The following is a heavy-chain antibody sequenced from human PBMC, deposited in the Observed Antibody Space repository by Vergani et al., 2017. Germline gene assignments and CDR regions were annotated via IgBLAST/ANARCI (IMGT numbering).Heavy chain of an antibody. CDR2: INHSGST. V-gene: IGHV4-34*01. D-gene: IGHD2-2*01. CDR3: ARSYIVVVPAARLGYYYGMDV. CDR1: GGSFSGYY. J-gene: IGHJ6*02. Sequence: QVQLQQWGAGLLKPSETLSLTCAVYGGSFSGYYWSWLRQPPGKGLEWIGEINHSGSTNYNPSLKSRVTISVDTSKNQFSLKLSSVTAADTAVYYCARSYIVVVPAARLGYYYGMDVWGQGTTVTVSS.